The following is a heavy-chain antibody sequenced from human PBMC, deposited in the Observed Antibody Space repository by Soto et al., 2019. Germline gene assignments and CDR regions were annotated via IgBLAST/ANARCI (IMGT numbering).Heavy chain of an antibody. CDR3: ARRTRRGAYYYYGMDV. Sequence: SETLSLTCAVYGGSFSGYYWSWIRQPPGKGLEWIGEINHSGSTNYNPSLKSRVTISVDTSKNQFSLKLSSVTAADTAVYYCARRTRRGAYYYYGMDVWGQGTTVTAP. D-gene: IGHD3-16*01. CDR2: INHSGST. CDR1: GGSFSGYY. J-gene: IGHJ6*02. V-gene: IGHV4-34*01.